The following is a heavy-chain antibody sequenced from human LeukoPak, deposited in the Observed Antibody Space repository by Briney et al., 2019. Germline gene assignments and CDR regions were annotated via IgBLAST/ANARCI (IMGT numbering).Heavy chain of an antibody. Sequence: PGGSLRLSCAASGFTFSSYAMSWVRQAPGKGPEWVSAISGSGGSTYYADSVKGRFTISRDNSKNTLYLQMNSLRAEDTAVYYCAKGYSSSWYKFGYWGQGTLVTVSS. CDR2: ISGSGGST. V-gene: IGHV3-23*01. D-gene: IGHD6-13*01. CDR3: AKGYSSSWYKFGY. J-gene: IGHJ4*02. CDR1: GFTFSSYA.